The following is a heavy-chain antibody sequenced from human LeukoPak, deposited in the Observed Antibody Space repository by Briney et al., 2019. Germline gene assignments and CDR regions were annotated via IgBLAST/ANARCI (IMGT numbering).Heavy chain of an antibody. D-gene: IGHD3-3*01. V-gene: IGHV4-38-2*01. J-gene: IGHJ2*01. CDR2: IYHSGST. CDR1: GYSISSGYY. Sequence: PSETLSLTCAVSGYSISSGYYWGWIRQPPGKGLEWIGSIYHSGSTYYNPSLKSRVTISVDTSKNQFSLKLSSVTAADTAVYYCARAPDWSGYPRYWYSDLWGRGTLVTVSS. CDR3: ARAPDWSGYPRYWYSDL.